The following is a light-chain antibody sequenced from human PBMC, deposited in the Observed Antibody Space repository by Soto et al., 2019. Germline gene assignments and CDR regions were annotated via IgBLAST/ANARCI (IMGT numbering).Light chain of an antibody. CDR3: QQYGGSPKT. CDR2: ATS. J-gene: IGKJ1*01. Sequence: EIVLTQSPDTLSLSPGERATLSCRASQTVGTDFLVWYQQKIGQPPRLLIYATSRRATGIPDRFSGSGSGTDFTLTISRLEPEDFAVYYCQQYGGSPKTFGQGTKVEIK. CDR1: QTVGTDF. V-gene: IGKV3-20*01.